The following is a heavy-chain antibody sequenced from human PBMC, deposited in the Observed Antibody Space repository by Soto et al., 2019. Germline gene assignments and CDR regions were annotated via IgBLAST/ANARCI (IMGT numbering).Heavy chain of an antibody. Sequence: EVQLVETGGGLIQPGGSLRLSCAASGFTVSSNYMSWVRQAPGKGLEWVSVIYSGGSTYYADSVKGRFTISRDNFKNTLYLQMNSLRAEDTAVYYCARARRSSTYYYYGMDVWGQGTTVTVSS. D-gene: IGHD3-10*01. CDR2: IYSGGST. CDR1: GFTVSSNY. CDR3: ARARRSSTYYYYGMDV. J-gene: IGHJ6*02. V-gene: IGHV3-53*02.